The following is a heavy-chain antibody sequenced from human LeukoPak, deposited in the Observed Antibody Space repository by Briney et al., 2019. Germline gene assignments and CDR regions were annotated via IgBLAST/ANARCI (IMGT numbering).Heavy chain of an antibody. J-gene: IGHJ6*03. CDR1: GFTFSSYS. D-gene: IGHD3-3*01. CDR3: ARGQGDFWSGYYYYYMDV. V-gene: IGHV3-48*04. CDR2: ISSSSGTI. Sequence: PGGSLRLSCAASGFTFSSYSMNWVRQAPGKGLEWVSYISSSSGTIYNADSVTGRFTISRDNAKNSLYLQMNSLRAEDTALYYCARGQGDFWSGYYYYYMDVWGKGTTVTVSS.